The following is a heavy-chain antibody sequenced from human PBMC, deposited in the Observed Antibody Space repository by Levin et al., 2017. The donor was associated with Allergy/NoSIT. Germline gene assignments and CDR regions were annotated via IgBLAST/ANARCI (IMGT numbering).Heavy chain of an antibody. V-gene: IGHV1-69*06. Sequence: SVKVSCKAFGGTLSNNAISWVRQAPGQGLEWMGGIIPMFGKATYAQQFQGRVTITADKSTSTAYMQLSGLRSEDTAVYFCARDGVRKGSWPYDAFAFWGQGTVVAVSS. D-gene: IGHD6-13*01. CDR2: IIPMFGKA. J-gene: IGHJ3*01. CDR3: ARDGVRKGSWPYDAFAF. CDR1: GGTLSNNA.